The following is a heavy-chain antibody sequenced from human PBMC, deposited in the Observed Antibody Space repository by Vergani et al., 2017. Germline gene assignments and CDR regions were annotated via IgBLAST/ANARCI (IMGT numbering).Heavy chain of an antibody. V-gene: IGHV1-8*01. J-gene: IGHJ5*02. CDR1: GYTFTSYD. Sequence: QVQLVQSGAEVKKPGASVKVSCKASGYTFTSYDINWVRQATGQGLEWMGWMNPNSGNTGYAQKFQGRVTMTRNTSISTAYMELSSLRSEDTAVYYCARSPRYCSSTGRHCWFDPWGQGTLVTVSS. D-gene: IGHD2-2*01. CDR2: MNPNSGNT. CDR3: ARSPRYCSSTGRHCWFDP.